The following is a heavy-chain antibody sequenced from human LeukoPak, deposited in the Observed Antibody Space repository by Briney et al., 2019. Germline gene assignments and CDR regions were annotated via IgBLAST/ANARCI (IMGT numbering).Heavy chain of an antibody. CDR1: GGSISSSSYY. V-gene: IGHV4-39*07. D-gene: IGHD6-13*01. CDR3: AGIIAAACLDY. J-gene: IGHJ4*02. Sequence: SETLSLTCTVSGGSISSSSYYWGWIRQPPGKGLEWTGSIHYSGTTYYNPFLKSRVTISVDPSRNQFCLKLSSVTAPARVVVCCAGIIAAACLDYWGQGTLVTVSS. CDR2: IHYSGTT.